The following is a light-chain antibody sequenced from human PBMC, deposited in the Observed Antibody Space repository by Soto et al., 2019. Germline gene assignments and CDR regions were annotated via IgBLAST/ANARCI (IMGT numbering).Light chain of an antibody. Sequence: EIVLTQSPGTLSLSPGERATLSCRASQTVNSGYLAWYQHRPGQAPRLLISGASKRATGIPERFSGSGSGTDFTLTITRLEPEDFAVYYCQQYSRSPVTFGPGTKVDLK. CDR2: GAS. J-gene: IGKJ3*01. V-gene: IGKV3-20*01. CDR3: QQYSRSPVT. CDR1: QTVNSGY.